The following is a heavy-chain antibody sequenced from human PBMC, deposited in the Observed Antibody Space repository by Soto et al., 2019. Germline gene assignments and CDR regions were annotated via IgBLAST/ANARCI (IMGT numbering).Heavy chain of an antibody. V-gene: IGHV1-18*01. CDR1: RYIFTNYG. CDR3: ARDSVAIYYYYYGMDV. D-gene: IGHD2-21*01. CDR2: ITTYNGNT. Sequence: ASVKVSCKAVRYIFTNYGVSCVRQAPGQGLEWMGWITTYNGNTEYAQKFQGRVTISKDTSKNQVVLTMTNMDPVDTATYYCARDSVAIYYYYYGMDVWGQGTTVTVSS. J-gene: IGHJ6*02.